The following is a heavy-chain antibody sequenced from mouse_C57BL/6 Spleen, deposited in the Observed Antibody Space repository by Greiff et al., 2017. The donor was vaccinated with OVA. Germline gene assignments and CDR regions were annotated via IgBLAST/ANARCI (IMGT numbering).Heavy chain of an antibody. J-gene: IGHJ2*01. D-gene: IGHD2-5*01. CDR2: IHPNSGST. Sequence: QVQLQQPGAELVKPGASVKLSCKASGYTFTSYWMHWVKQRPGQGLEWIGMIHPNSGSTNYNEKFKSKATLTVDKSSSTAYMQLSSLTSEDSAVYYCAKVYSNYPYYVDYWGQGTTLTVSS. CDR3: AKVYSNYPYYVDY. CDR1: GYTFTSYW. V-gene: IGHV1-64*01.